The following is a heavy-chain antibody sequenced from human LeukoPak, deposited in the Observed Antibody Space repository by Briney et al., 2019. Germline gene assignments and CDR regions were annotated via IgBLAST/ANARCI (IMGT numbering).Heavy chain of an antibody. CDR1: GFTFSSYA. V-gene: IGHV3-23*01. J-gene: IGHJ4*02. CDR3: AKDTIAAAGLDFDY. Sequence: PGGSLRLSCSASGFTFSSYAMSWVRQAPGKGLEWVSAIRGSGGSTYYADSVKGRFTISRDNYKNTLYLQMNSLRAEDTAVYYCAKDTIAAAGLDFDYWGQGTLVTVSS. CDR2: IRGSGGST. D-gene: IGHD6-13*01.